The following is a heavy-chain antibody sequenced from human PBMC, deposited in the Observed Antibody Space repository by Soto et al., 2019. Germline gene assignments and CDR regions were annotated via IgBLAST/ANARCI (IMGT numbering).Heavy chain of an antibody. D-gene: IGHD4-17*01. V-gene: IGHV3-30*18. Sequence: QVQLVESGGGVVQPGRSLRLSCAASGFTFSSYGMHWVRQAPGKGLEWVAVISYDGSNKYYADSVKGRFTISRDNSKNTLYLQMNSLRAEDTAVYYCANLSVWSCGDYDCFDLWGRGTLVTVSS. CDR1: GFTFSSYG. CDR3: ANLSVWSCGDYDCFDL. J-gene: IGHJ2*01. CDR2: ISYDGSNK.